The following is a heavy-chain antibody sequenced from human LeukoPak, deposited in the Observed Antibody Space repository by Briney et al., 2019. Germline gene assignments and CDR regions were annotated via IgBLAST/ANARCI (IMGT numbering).Heavy chain of an antibody. CDR3: AISYYDSSGYYSDY. Sequence: ASVKVSCKASGYTFTGYYMHWVRQAPGQGLEWMGWINPNSGGTNYAQKFQGRVTMTRDTSISTAYMELSRLRSDDTAVYYCAISYYDSSGYYSDYWGQGTLVTVSS. CDR2: INPNSGGT. J-gene: IGHJ4*02. D-gene: IGHD3-22*01. V-gene: IGHV1-2*02. CDR1: GYTFTGYY.